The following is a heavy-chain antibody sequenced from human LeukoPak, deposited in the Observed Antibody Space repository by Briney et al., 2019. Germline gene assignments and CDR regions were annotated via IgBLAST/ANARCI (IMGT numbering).Heavy chain of an antibody. CDR3: ARSQSSSLIDY. J-gene: IGHJ4*02. CDR1: GFSLSAYG. V-gene: IGHV3-33*01. CDR2: IWYDGTSK. Sequence: GGSLRLSCAASGFSLSAYGVHWVRQAPGMGLEWVAVIWYDGTSKDYADSVKGRFTFSRDNSKNTLYLQMNSLTVEDTAVYYCARSQSSSLIDYWGQGTLVTVSS. D-gene: IGHD6-13*01.